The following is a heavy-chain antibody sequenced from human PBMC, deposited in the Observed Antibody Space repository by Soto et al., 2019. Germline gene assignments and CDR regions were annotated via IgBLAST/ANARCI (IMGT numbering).Heavy chain of an antibody. CDR1: GGAFSSYT. Sequence: GASVKVSCKASGGAFSSYTISWVRQAPGQGLEWMGRIIPILGIANYAQKFQGRVTITADKSTSTAYMELSSLRSEDTAVYYCARDGQSLWFGELNYYYYYMDVWGKGTTVTVSS. D-gene: IGHD3-10*01. CDR3: ARDGQSLWFGELNYYYYYMDV. V-gene: IGHV1-69*04. J-gene: IGHJ6*03. CDR2: IIPILGIA.